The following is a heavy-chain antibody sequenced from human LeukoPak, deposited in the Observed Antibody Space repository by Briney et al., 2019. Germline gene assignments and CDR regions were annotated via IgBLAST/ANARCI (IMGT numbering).Heavy chain of an antibody. CDR2: IYYSGST. V-gene: IGHV4-59*01. Sequence: SETLSLTCTVSGGSISSYYWSWIRQPPGKGLEWIGYIYYSGSTNYNPSLKSRVTISVDTSTNQFSLRLSSVTAADTAVYYCARENPIAAAGWFDPWGQGTLATVSS. J-gene: IGHJ5*02. D-gene: IGHD6-13*01. CDR3: ARENPIAAAGWFDP. CDR1: GGSISSYY.